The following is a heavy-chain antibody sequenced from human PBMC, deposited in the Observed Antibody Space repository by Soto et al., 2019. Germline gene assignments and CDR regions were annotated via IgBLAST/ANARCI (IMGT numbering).Heavy chain of an antibody. CDR2: IVVGSGNT. V-gene: IGHV1-58*01. J-gene: IGHJ5*02. Sequence: SVKVSCKASGFTFTSSAVQWVRQARGQRLEWIGWIVVGSGNTNYAQKFQERVTITRDMSTSTAYMELSSLRSEDTAVYYCARMIVVVPAAMFPWFDPWGQGTLVTVSS. CDR3: ARMIVVVPAAMFPWFDP. D-gene: IGHD2-2*01. CDR1: GFTFTSSA.